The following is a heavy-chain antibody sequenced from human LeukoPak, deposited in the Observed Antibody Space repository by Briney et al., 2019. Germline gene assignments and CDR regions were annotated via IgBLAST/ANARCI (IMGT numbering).Heavy chain of an antibody. V-gene: IGHV4-34*01. CDR2: INHSGST. J-gene: IGHJ4*02. CDR3: ARGINWNTYYFDY. D-gene: IGHD1/OR15-1a*01. CDR1: GGSFSGYY. Sequence: PSETLSLTCAVYGGSFSGYYWSWIRQPPGKGLEWIGEINHSGSTNYNPSLKSRVTISVDTSKNQFSLKLSSVTAADTAVYYCARGINWNTYYFDYWGQGTLVTVSS.